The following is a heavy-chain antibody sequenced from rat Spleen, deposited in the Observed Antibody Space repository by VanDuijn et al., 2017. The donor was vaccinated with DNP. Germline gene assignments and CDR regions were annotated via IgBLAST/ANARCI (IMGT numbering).Heavy chain of an antibody. V-gene: IGHV5S23*01. J-gene: IGHJ2*01. Sequence: EVQLVESGGGLVQPGRSLKLSCAASGLTFSKYGLAWVRQAPTKGLEWVASIGSAAYAPYYGDSVKGRFTISRDNAKSTLYLQMNSLRSEDMATYFCVRWNSGHFDYWGQGVMVTVSS. D-gene: IGHD4-3*01. CDR1: GLTFSKYG. CDR2: IGSAAYAP. CDR3: VRWNSGHFDY.